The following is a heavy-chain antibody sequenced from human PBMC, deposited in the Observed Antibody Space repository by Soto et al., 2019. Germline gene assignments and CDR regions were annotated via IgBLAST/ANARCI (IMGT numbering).Heavy chain of an antibody. D-gene: IGHD1-26*01. Sequence: QVQLVQSGAEVKKPGASVKVSCKTSGYTFTRFYMHWVRQAPGQGLEWMGIINPNSGSTTYAQKFQGRVTMTRDTSTSTVYMEVSSLTSEDTAVYYCARDFVVETTKYYYYGMDVWGQGTTVTVSS. J-gene: IGHJ6*02. CDR3: ARDFVVETTKYYYYGMDV. CDR2: INPNSGST. V-gene: IGHV1-46*01. CDR1: GYTFTRFY.